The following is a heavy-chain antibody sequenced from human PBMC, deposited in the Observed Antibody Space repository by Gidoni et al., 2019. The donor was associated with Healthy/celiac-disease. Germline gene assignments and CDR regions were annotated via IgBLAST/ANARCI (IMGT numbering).Heavy chain of an antibody. V-gene: IGHV3-30*04. D-gene: IGHD5-18*01. CDR2: ISYDGSNK. CDR3: ARSGGGYSYGSHYYYYYGMDV. CDR1: GFTFSSYA. Sequence: QVQLVESGGGVVQPGGSLRLSCAASGFTFSSYAMHWVRQAPGKGLEWVAVISYDGSNKYYAVSVKGRFTIYRDNSKSTLYLQMNSLRAEDTAVYYCARSGGGYSYGSHYYYYYGMDVWGQGTTVTVSS. J-gene: IGHJ6*02.